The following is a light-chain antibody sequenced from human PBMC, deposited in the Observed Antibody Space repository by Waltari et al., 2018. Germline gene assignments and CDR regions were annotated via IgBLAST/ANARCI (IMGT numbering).Light chain of an antibody. J-gene: IGKJ1*01. CDR2: GAS. CDR3: QHYVRLPVT. CDR1: QSVSRA. V-gene: IGKV3-20*01. Sequence: EIVLTQSPGTLSLSPGERVMLSCRVSQSVSRALAWYQQKPGQAPRLLIYGASNRATGIPDRFSGSGSGTDFSLTISRLESEDFAVYYCQHYVRLPVTFGQGTKVEIK.